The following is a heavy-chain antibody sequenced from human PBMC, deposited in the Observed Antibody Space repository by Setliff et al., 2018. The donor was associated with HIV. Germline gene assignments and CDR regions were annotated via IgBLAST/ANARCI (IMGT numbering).Heavy chain of an antibody. CDR1: GGSMRNYY. CDR2: ISYNGIT. V-gene: IGHV4-59*08. D-gene: IGHD5-12*01. Sequence: SETLSLTCSVSGGSMRNYYWSWIRQPPRKGLEWVGYISYNGITTYNPSLKSRVTISVDTSKNQFSLKLSSVTAADTAVYYCARQPRWLQFPRYFDYWGQGTPVTVSS. J-gene: IGHJ4*02. CDR3: ARQPRWLQFPRYFDY.